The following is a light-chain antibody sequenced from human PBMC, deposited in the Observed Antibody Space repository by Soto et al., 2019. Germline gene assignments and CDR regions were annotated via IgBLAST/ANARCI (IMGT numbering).Light chain of an antibody. J-gene: IGKJ5*01. CDR1: QSVSSY. CDR2: DAS. Sequence: EIVLTQSPATLSLSPGERATLSCRASQSVSSYLAWYQQKPGQAPRLLIYDASNRATGIPARFSGRGSGKDFALTISSLEPEDFGVYYCQQRSNWRPATFGQGTRLEIK. CDR3: QQRSNWRPAT. V-gene: IGKV3-11*01.